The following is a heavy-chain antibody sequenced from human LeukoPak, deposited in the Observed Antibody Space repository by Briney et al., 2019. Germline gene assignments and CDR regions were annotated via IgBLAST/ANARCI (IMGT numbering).Heavy chain of an antibody. CDR1: GFTFSSYG. CDR2: ISCDGSNK. Sequence: PGRSLRLSCAASGFTFSSYGMHWVRQAPGKGLEWVAVISCDGSNKYYADSVKGRFTISRDNSKNTLYLQMNSLRAEDTAVYYCAKDHYDILTGYSVLYYYYGMDVWGKGTTVTVSS. V-gene: IGHV3-30*18. J-gene: IGHJ6*04. CDR3: AKDHYDILTGYSVLYYYYGMDV. D-gene: IGHD3-9*01.